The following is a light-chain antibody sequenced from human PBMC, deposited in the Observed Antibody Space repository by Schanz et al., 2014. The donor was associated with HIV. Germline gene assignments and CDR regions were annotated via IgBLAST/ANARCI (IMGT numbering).Light chain of an antibody. CDR1: QSVFSSY. CDR3: QQYGSSPLT. J-gene: IGKJ4*01. CDR2: DAS. Sequence: EIVMTQSPATLSASPGERASLSCRASQSVFSSYLAWYQQKPGQAPRLLIYDASNRATGIPDRFSGSGSGTDFTLTISRLEPEDSAVYYCQQYGSSPLTFGGGSKVEIK. V-gene: IGKV3-20*01.